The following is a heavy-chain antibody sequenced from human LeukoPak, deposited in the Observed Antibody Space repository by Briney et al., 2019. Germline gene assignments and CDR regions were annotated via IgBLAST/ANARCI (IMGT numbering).Heavy chain of an antibody. CDR3: ARAAIAAARIYYYMDV. J-gene: IGHJ6*03. D-gene: IGHD6-13*01. Sequence: GGSLRLSCAASGFTFDDYGMSWVRQAPGKGLEWVSFISTSSSYIHNADSVKGRFTISRDNAENSLYLQMNSLRAEDTAVYYCARAAIAAARIYYYMDVWGKGTTVTVSS. V-gene: IGHV3-21*01. CDR2: ISTSSSYI. CDR1: GFTFDDYG.